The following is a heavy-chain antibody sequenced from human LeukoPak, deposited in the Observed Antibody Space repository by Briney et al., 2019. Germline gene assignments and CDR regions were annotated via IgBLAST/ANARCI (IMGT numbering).Heavy chain of an antibody. D-gene: IGHD1-1*01. Sequence: GGSLRLSRAASGFTLSSYAMSWVRQAPGKGLEWVSLISDSGANTYYTDSVKGRFTISRDNSKNSLYLQMNSLRADDTAVYYCAKGRWSPDYWGQGTLVTVSS. V-gene: IGHV3-23*01. CDR1: GFTLSSYA. J-gene: IGHJ4*02. CDR3: AKGRWSPDY. CDR2: ISDSGANT.